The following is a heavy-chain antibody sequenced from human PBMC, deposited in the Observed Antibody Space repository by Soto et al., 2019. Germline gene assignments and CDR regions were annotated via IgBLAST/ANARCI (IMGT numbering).Heavy chain of an antibody. V-gene: IGHV1-69*12. CDR2: IIPIFGTA. D-gene: IGHD6-13*01. J-gene: IGHJ5*02. Sequence: QVQLVQSGAEVKKPGSSVKVSCKASGGTFSSYAISWVRQAPGQGLEWMGGIIPIFGTANYAQKFQGRVTITAEESTSTAYMALSSLSSEDTAVYYCARVGEGSSSLGWFDPWGQGTLVTVSS. CDR3: ARVGEGSSSLGWFDP. CDR1: GGTFSSYA.